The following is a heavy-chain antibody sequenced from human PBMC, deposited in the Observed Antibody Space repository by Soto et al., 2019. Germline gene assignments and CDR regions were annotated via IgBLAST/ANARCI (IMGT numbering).Heavy chain of an antibody. CDR2: IYYSGST. V-gene: IGHV4-59*01. CDR1: GGSISSYY. CDR3: ARVRDYGDYDY. J-gene: IGHJ4*02. Sequence: SETLSLTCTVSGGSISSYYWSWIRQPPGKGLEWIGYIYYSGSTNYNPSLKSRVTISVDTSKNQFSLKLSSVTAADTAVYYCARVRDYGDYDYWGQGTLVTVSS. D-gene: IGHD4-17*01.